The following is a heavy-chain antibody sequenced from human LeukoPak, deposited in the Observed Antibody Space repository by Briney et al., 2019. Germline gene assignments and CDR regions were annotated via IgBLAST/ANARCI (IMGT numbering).Heavy chain of an antibody. CDR1: GFTFSNYW. Sequence: GGSLRLSCEASGFTFSNYWMSWVRQAPGKGLEWVAIIKPDGSEEYYVDSVKGRFTISRDNAKNSLYLQMNSLRVEDTAVYYCARDTFYYDISGPRFDYWGQGTLVTVSS. J-gene: IGHJ4*02. V-gene: IGHV3-7*01. CDR2: IKPDGSEE. D-gene: IGHD3-22*01. CDR3: ARDTFYYDISGPRFDY.